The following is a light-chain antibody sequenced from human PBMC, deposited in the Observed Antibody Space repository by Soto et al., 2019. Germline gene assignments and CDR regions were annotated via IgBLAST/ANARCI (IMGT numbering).Light chain of an antibody. CDR3: QQSDSTPYT. J-gene: IGKJ2*01. CDR1: QTISTY. CDR2: DAS. V-gene: IGKV1-39*01. Sequence: DIQMTQSPSSLSASVGDRVTITCRASQTISTYLNWYQQKPGKAPRLLIYDASSLLSGVPSRFSGSGSGTDFTRTIASLQPEDFSTYYCQQSDSTPYTFGQGTKVEI.